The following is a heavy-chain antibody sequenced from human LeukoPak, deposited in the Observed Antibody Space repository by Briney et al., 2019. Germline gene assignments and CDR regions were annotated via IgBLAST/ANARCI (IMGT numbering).Heavy chain of an antibody. D-gene: IGHD6-13*01. CDR1: GFIFSDYW. CDR3: KSGGAAPGSFDN. CDR2: IKYDGDEE. Sequence: PGGSLRLSCVASGFIFSDYWMSWMRQAPGKGREWVANIKYDGDEEYYVDSVKGRFTISRDNAKNSLYLQLNSLRVEDTAVYYCKSGGAAPGSFDNWGQGTLVTVSP. V-gene: IGHV3-7*01. J-gene: IGHJ4*02.